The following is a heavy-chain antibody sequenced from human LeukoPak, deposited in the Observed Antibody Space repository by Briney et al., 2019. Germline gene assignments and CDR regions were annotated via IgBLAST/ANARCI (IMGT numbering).Heavy chain of an antibody. D-gene: IGHD3-22*01. V-gene: IGHV3-20*04. J-gene: IGHJ4*02. Sequence: TGGSLRLSCAASGFTFDDYGMSWVRQAPGKGLEWVSGINWNGGSTGYADSVKGRFTISRDNSKNTLYLQMNSLRAEDTAVYYCARDGSESPDSSGYFDYWGQGTLVTVSS. CDR2: INWNGGST. CDR3: ARDGSESPDSSGYFDY. CDR1: GFTFDDYG.